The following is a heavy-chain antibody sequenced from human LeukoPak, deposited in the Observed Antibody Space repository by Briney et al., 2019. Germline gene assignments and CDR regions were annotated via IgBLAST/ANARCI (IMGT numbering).Heavy chain of an antibody. V-gene: IGHV3-11*01. D-gene: IGHD1-26*01. CDR2: ISGVASDI. CDR1: GFNFNKYD. CDR3: ARGGAHGMDV. J-gene: IGHJ6*02. Sequence: GGSLRLSCAASGFNFNKYDMTWARQAPGKGLEWVSYISGVASDIHYADSVKGRFTISRDNAKNSVYLQMNSLRAEDTAVYYCARGGAHGMDVWGQGTTVTVSS.